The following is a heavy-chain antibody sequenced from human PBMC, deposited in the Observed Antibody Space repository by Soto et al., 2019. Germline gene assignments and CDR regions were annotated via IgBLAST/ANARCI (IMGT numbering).Heavy chain of an antibody. CDR3: ARDGGSSYDSGSYSFRYNWFDP. D-gene: IGHD3-10*01. V-gene: IGHV1-69*04. CDR1: GGTFSSYT. J-gene: IGHJ5*02. Sequence: SVKVSCKASGGTFSSYTISWVRQAPGQGLEWMGRIIPILGIANYAQKFQGRVTITADKSTSTAYMELSSLRSEDTAVYYCARDGGSSYDSGSYSFRYNWFDPWGQGTLVTVSS. CDR2: IIPILGIA.